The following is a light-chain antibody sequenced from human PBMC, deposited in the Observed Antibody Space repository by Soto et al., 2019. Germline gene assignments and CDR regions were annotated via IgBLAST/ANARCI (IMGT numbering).Light chain of an antibody. J-gene: IGLJ1*01. CDR1: SSNIGAGYD. Sequence: QSVLTQPPSVSGAPGQRVTISCTGSSSNIGAGYDVHWYQQLPGTAPKLLISGNSNRPSGVPDRFSGSKSGTSASLAITGLQAEDEADYYCQSYDSSLSGLFGTGTKLTVL. CDR3: QSYDSSLSGL. V-gene: IGLV1-40*01. CDR2: GNS.